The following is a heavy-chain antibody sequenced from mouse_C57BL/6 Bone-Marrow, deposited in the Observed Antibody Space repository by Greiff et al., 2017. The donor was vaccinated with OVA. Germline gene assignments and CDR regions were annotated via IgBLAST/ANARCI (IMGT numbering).Heavy chain of an antibody. CDR1: GFTFSSYA. Sequence: DVMLVESGGGLVKPGGSLKLSCAASGFTFSSYAMSWVRQTPEKRLEWVATISDGGSYTYYPDNVKGRFTISRDNAKNNLYLQMSHLKSEDTAMYYCARDGRTTNYGSSCWFAYWGQGTLVTVSA. D-gene: IGHD1-1*01. CDR3: ARDGRTTNYGSSCWFAY. J-gene: IGHJ3*01. V-gene: IGHV5-4*01. CDR2: ISDGGSYT.